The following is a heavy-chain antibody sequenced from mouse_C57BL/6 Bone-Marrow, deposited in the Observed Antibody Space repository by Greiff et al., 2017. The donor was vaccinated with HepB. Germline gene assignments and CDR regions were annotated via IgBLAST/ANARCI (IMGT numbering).Heavy chain of an antibody. J-gene: IGHJ3*01. D-gene: IGHD2-4*01. Sequence: EVHLVESGGGLVQPGGSLSLSCAASGFTFTDYYMSWVRQPPGKALEWLGFIRNKANGYTTEYSASVKGRFTISRDNSQSILYLQMNALRAEDSATYYCARYDYPLFAYWGQGTLVTVSA. CDR2: IRNKANGYTT. CDR3: ARYDYPLFAY. V-gene: IGHV7-3*01. CDR1: GFTFTDYY.